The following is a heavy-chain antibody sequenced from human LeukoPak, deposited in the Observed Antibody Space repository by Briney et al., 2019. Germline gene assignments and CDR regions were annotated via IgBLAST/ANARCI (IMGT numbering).Heavy chain of an antibody. CDR1: GYTFTSYG. D-gene: IGHD6-19*01. CDR3: AKVFGIAVSGTGCYN. CDR2: ISAYNGNT. Sequence: ASVKVSCKASGYTFTSYGISWVRQAPGQGLEWMGWISAYNGNTNYVQKFQGRVTMTTDTSTSTAYVELRSLRSDDTAMYYCAKVFGIAVSGTGCYNWGQGTLVTVSS. J-gene: IGHJ1*01. V-gene: IGHV1-18*01.